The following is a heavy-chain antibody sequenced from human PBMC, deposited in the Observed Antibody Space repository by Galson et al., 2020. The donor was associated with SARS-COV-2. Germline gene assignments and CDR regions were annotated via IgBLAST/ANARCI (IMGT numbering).Heavy chain of an antibody. CDR1: RFTFSAFA. CDR3: ARVPIPLLVNAWIVESGVHI. D-gene: IGHD2-15*01. Sequence: GGSLRLSCAASRFTFSAFALHWVRQAPGKGLEWVALISYDGHYLQYADSPKRRFTISRDNSKDTLYLQMSSLRPEDTAVYYCARVPIPLLVNAWIVESGVHIWGQGTMVTVSS. CDR2: ISYDGHYL. J-gene: IGHJ3*02. V-gene: IGHV3-30*15.